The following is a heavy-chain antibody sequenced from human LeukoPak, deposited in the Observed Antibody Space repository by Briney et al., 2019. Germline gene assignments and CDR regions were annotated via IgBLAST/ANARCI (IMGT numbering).Heavy chain of an antibody. CDR3: ARPENGDWYFDL. J-gene: IGHJ2*01. Sequence: GESLQISFKGSGYRFTSYWIGWVRQMPGKGLEWMGIIYPGDSDTRYSPSFQGQVTISADKSISTAYLQWRSLKASDTAMYYCARPENGDWYFDLWGRGTLVTVSS. V-gene: IGHV5-51*01. D-gene: IGHD4-17*01. CDR2: IYPGDSDT. CDR1: GYRFTSYW.